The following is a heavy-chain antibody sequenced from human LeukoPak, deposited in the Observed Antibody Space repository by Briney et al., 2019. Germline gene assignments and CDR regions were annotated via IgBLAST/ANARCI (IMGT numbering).Heavy chain of an antibody. J-gene: IGHJ1*01. CDR3: ARDGTSVQFQL. D-gene: IGHD1-26*01. V-gene: IGHV4-59*12. CDR2: MYYSGST. Sequence: SETLSLTCTVSGGSISTYYWSWIRQPPGKGLECIGYMYYSGSTNYSPSLKSRVTISLDASKNQFFLKLSSVIAADTAVYYCARDGTSVQFQLWGPGTLVTVSS. CDR1: GGSISTYY.